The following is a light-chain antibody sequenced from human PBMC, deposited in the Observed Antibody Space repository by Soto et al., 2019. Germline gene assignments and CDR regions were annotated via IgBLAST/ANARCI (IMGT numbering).Light chain of an antibody. V-gene: IGKV3-15*01. CDR1: QSMSRN. CDR3: QQYNRGPIT. CDR2: GAS. Sequence: EIVMTQSPATLSVSPGERATLSCRASQSMSRNLAWYQQRPGQAPRLLIYGASTRATGIPARFSGSGSGTDFTLTISSLQSEDFAVYYCQQYNRGPITFGQGTRLEI. J-gene: IGKJ5*01.